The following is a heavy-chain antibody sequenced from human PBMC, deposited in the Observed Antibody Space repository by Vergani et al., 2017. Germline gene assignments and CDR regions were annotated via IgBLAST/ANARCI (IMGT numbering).Heavy chain of an antibody. D-gene: IGHD3-22*01. V-gene: IGHV5-51*01. CDR2: IYPGDSDT. J-gene: IGHJ3*02. Sequence: EVQLVQSGAEVKKPGESLKISCKGSGYSFTSYWIGWVRQMPGKGLEWMGIIYPGDSDTRYSPSFQGQVTISADKSISTAYLQWSSLKASDTAMYYCARXDTMIVVVTPRGSAVDIWGQGTMVTVSS. CDR1: GYSFTSYW. CDR3: ARXDTMIVVVTPRGSAVDI.